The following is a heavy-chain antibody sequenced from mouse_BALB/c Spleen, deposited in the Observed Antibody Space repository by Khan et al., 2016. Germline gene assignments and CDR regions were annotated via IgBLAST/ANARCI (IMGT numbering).Heavy chain of an antibody. J-gene: IGHJ2*01. V-gene: IGHV14-3*02. CDR1: GFNIKDTY. Sequence: VQLQQSGAELVKPGASVKLSCTASGFNIKDTYMHWVNQRPEQGLEWIGRIDPANGNTKYDPKFQGTATITADTSSNTAFLQLSSLTSEDTAVYSCARGYYGTSHFDYWGQGTTLTVSS. CDR2: IDPANGNT. CDR3: ARGYYGTSHFDY. D-gene: IGHD1-1*01.